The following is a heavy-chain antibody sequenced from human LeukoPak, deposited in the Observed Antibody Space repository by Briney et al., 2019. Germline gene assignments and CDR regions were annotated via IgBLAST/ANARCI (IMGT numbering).Heavy chain of an antibody. CDR2: ISYDGNNK. D-gene: IGHD3-22*01. CDR1: GFTFSSYG. CDR3: AKVTSSGYYYPAGVDY. J-gene: IGHJ4*02. V-gene: IGHV3-30*18. Sequence: GRSLRLSCAASGFTFSSYGMHWVRQAPGKGLEWVAVISYDGNNKYYTDSVKGRFTISRDNSKNTLYLQMNSLRAEDTAVYYCAKVTSSGYYYPAGVDYWGQGTLVTVSS.